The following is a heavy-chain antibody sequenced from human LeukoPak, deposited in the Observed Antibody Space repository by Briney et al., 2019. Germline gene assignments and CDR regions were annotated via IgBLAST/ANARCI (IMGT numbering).Heavy chain of an antibody. CDR2: ISGSGGST. CDR1: GFTFSSYA. Sequence: GGSLRLSCAASGFTFSSYAMSWVRQVPGKGLEGVSAISGSGGSTYYADSVKGRFTISRDNSKNTLYLQMNSLRAEDTAVYYCAKAPSGSIDYWGQGTLVTVSS. D-gene: IGHD3-10*01. CDR3: AKAPSGSIDY. V-gene: IGHV3-23*01. J-gene: IGHJ4*02.